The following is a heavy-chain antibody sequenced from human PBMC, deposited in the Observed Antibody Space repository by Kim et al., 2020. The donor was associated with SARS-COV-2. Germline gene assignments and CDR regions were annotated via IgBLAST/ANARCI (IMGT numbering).Heavy chain of an antibody. V-gene: IGHV3-48*02. CDR1: GFTFSSYS. CDR3: ARDNYGDYGGGIYYYYGMDV. Sequence: GGSLRLSCAASGFTFSSYSMNWVRQAPGKGLEWVSYISSSSSTIYYADSVKGRFTISRDNAKNSLYLQMNSLRDEDTAVYYCARDNYGDYGGGIYYYYGMDVWGQGTTVTVSS. J-gene: IGHJ6*02. D-gene: IGHD4-17*01. CDR2: ISSSSSTI.